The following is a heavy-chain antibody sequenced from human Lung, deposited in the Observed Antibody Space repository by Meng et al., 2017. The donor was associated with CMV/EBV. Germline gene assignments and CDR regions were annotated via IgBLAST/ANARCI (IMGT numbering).Heavy chain of an antibody. CDR3: AGHFHTSLVTNYYYGMDV. CDR1: GYTFTGYT. CDR2: INPLGVNT. J-gene: IGHJ6*02. V-gene: IGHV1-2*02. Sequence: AXVXVSXXASGYTFTGYTIHWVRQAPGQGLEWMGWINPLGVNTKYAQKFQGRVTLTTDTSINTAYMEVSRLKSDDTAVFFCAGHFHTSLVTNYYYGMDVWGLGTTVXVSS. D-gene: IGHD3-10*01.